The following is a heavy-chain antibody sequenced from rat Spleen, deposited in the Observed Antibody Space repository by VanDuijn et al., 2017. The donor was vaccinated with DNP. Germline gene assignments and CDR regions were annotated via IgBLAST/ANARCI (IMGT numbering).Heavy chain of an antibody. J-gene: IGHJ2*01. CDR3: TTLYYDGYPYFDY. D-gene: IGHD1-12*03. CDR2: ISFDGRTS. CDR1: GFTLTNYG. V-gene: IGHV5-29*01. Sequence: EVQLVESGGGLVQPGGSLKLSCAASGFTLTNYGMAWVRQAPTKGLEWVATISFDGRTSNYRDSVKGRFTISRDNARSTLYLQMDSLRSEDTATYYCTTLYYDGYPYFDYWGQGVMVTVSS.